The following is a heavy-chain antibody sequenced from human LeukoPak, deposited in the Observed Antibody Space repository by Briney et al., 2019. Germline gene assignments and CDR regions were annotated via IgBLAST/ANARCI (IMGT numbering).Heavy chain of an antibody. V-gene: IGHV3-53*01. CDR2: IYSGGST. Sequence: GGSLRLSCAASGFTVSSNYMSWVRQAPGKGLEWVSVIYSGGSTYYADSVKGRFTISRDNSKNTLYLQMNSLRAEDTAVYYCAREFQVGIGLDYWGQGTLVTVSS. CDR1: GFTVSSNY. CDR3: AREFQVGIGLDY. J-gene: IGHJ4*02. D-gene: IGHD2-21*01.